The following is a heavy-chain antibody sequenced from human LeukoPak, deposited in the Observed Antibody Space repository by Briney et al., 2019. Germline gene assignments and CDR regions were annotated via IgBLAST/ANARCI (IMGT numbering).Heavy chain of an antibody. CDR1: GGSFGNYY. Sequence: ETLSLTCTVSGGSFGNYYWSWIRQPPGKGLEYVSAISSNGGSTYYANSVKGRFTISRDNAKNSLYLQMGSLRAEDTAVYYCARFSGRNWGQGTLVTVSS. D-gene: IGHD2-15*01. V-gene: IGHV3-64*01. CDR2: ISSNGGST. J-gene: IGHJ4*02. CDR3: ARFSGRN.